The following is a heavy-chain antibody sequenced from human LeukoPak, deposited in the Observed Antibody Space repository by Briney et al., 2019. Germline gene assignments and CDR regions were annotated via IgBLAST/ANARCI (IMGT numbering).Heavy chain of an antibody. CDR2: INHSGST. D-gene: IGHD6-6*01. CDR1: GGSFSGYY. Sequence: SETLSLTCAVYGGSFSGYYWSWIRQPPGKGLEWIGEINHSGSTNYNPSLKSRVTISVDTSKNQFSLKLSSVTAADTAVYYCARNPRVSSSSSYKMDVWGKGTTVTVSS. CDR3: ARNPRVSSSSSYKMDV. V-gene: IGHV4-34*01. J-gene: IGHJ6*04.